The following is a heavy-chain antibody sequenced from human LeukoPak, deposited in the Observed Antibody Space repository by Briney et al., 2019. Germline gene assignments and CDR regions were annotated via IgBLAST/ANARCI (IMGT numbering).Heavy chain of an antibody. CDR3: ARSRGSAILQYGMDV. Sequence: PSERLSLTCNVSGGSISSYYWSWTRQPPGKGLEWIGYIYSSGGTNYNPSLKSRVTISVDTSKNQFSLKLTSVTAADTAVYYCARSRGSAILQYGMDVWGQSTTVTVSS. J-gene: IGHJ6*01. CDR2: IYSSGGT. V-gene: IGHV4-59*08. D-gene: IGHD1-26*01. CDR1: GGSISSYY.